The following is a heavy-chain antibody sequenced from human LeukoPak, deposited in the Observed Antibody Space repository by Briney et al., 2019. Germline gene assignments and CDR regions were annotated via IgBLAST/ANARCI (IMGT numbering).Heavy chain of an antibody. CDR2: INHSGST. V-gene: IGHV4-34*01. D-gene: IGHD2-2*01. Sequence: PSETLTLTCAVYGGSFGGYYWSWIRQPPGKGLEWIVEINHSGSTNYNPSLKSRVTISVDTSKNQFSLKLSSVTAADTAVYYCARGRYCSSTSCYRHYYYYYYMDVWGKGTTVTVSS. J-gene: IGHJ6*03. CDR3: ARGRYCSSTSCYRHYYYYYYMDV. CDR1: GGSFGGYY.